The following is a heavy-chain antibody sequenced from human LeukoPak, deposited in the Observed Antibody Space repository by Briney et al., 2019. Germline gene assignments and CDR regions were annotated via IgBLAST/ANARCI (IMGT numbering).Heavy chain of an antibody. Sequence: SETLSLTCTVSGGSISSHYWSWIRQPPGKGLEGIGYIYYSGSTNYNPSLKSRVTISVDTSKNQFSLKLSSVTAADTAVYYCARAVPDYGVDYYMDVWGKGTTVTVSS. D-gene: IGHD4-17*01. CDR1: GGSISSHY. CDR3: ARAVPDYGVDYYMDV. CDR2: IYYSGST. J-gene: IGHJ6*03. V-gene: IGHV4-59*11.